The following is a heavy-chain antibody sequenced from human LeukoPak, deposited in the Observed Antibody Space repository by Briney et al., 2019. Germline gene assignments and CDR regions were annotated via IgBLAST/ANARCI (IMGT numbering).Heavy chain of an antibody. V-gene: IGHV3-30*03. Sequence: GRSLRLSCAASGFTFSSYGMHWVRQAPGKGLEWVAVISYDGSNKYYADSVKGRFTISRDNSKNTLYLQMNSLRAEDTAVYYCARATGVASYYYYYGMDVWGLGTTVTVSS. D-gene: IGHD3-3*01. CDR1: GFTFSSYG. CDR2: ISYDGSNK. CDR3: ARATGVASYYYYYGMDV. J-gene: IGHJ6*02.